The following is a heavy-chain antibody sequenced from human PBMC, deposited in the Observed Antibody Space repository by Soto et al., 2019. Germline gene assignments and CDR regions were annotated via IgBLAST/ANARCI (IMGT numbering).Heavy chain of an antibody. Sequence: EVQLVESGGGLVQPGGSLRLSCAASGFTFSSYWMHWVRQAPGKGLVWVSRINSDGSSTSYADSVKGRFTISRDNAKNPLYLQMNSLRAEDTAVYYCASSLGFSAGMDVWGQGTTVTVPS. D-gene: IGHD3-10*01. V-gene: IGHV3-74*01. CDR1: GFTFSSYW. CDR2: INSDGSST. J-gene: IGHJ6*02. CDR3: ASSLGFSAGMDV.